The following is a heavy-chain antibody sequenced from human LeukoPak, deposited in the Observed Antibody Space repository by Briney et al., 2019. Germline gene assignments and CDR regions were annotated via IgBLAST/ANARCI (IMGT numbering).Heavy chain of an antibody. J-gene: IGHJ4*02. CDR2: ISHDGSNK. D-gene: IGHD5-18*01. CDR3: ARDSGGYSYGYDYFDY. Sequence: GGSLRLSCAASGFTFSSYAMHWVRQAPGKGLEWVAVISHDGSNKYYADSVKGRFTISRDNSKNTLYLQMNSLRAEDTAVYYCARDSGGYSYGYDYFDYWGQGTLVTVSS. CDR1: GFTFSSYA. V-gene: IGHV3-30*04.